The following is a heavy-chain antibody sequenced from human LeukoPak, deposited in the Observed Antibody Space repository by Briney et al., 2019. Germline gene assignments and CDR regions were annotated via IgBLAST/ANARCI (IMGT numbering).Heavy chain of an antibody. J-gene: IGHJ4*02. CDR1: GGTFSSYA. D-gene: IGHD6-19*01. CDR2: IIPIFGTA. CDR3: AREAVSSGWYYFDY. Sequence: ASVKVSRKASGGTFSSYAVSWVRQAPGQGLEWMGGIIPIFGTANYAQKFQGRVTITTDESTSTAHMELSSLRSEDTAVYYCAREAVSSGWYYFDYWGQGTLVTVSS. V-gene: IGHV1-69*05.